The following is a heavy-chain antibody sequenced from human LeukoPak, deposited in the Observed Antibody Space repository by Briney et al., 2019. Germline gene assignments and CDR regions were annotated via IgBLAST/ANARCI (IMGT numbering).Heavy chain of an antibody. CDR2: IHYSGSS. CDR3: ARYSDGLRVNY. D-gene: IGHD6-13*01. CDR1: GGSISSYY. Sequence: SETLSLTCTVSGGSISSYYWTWIRQPPGKGLEWIGYIHYSGSSRSHPSLKSRVTISLDTSKNQFSLRLSSVTAADTAVYYCARYSDGLRVNYWGQGTLVTVSS. V-gene: IGHV4-59*08. J-gene: IGHJ4*02.